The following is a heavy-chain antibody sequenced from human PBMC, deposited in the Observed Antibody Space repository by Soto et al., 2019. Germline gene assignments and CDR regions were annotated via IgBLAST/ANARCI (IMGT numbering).Heavy chain of an antibody. D-gene: IGHD3-3*01. Sequence: ASVKVSCKASGYTFTGYYMHWVRQAPGQGLEWMGWINPNSGGTNYAQKFQGWVTMTRDTSISTAYMELSRLRSDDTAVYYCARDGQDFWSGFHYGMNVWGQGTTVTVSS. V-gene: IGHV1-2*04. CDR3: ARDGQDFWSGFHYGMNV. CDR1: GYTFTGYY. J-gene: IGHJ6*02. CDR2: INPNSGGT.